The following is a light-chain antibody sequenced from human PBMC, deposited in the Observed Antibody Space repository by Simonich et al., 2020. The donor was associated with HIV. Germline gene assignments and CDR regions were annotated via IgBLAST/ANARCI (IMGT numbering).Light chain of an antibody. CDR1: QSVSSN. CDR3: QQYNSWPPWT. Sequence: IVMTQSPATLSVSPGERATLSCRASQSVSSNLAWYQQKPGQAPRLLLYGASTRATGIPARFSGSGSGTEFTLTISSMQSEDFAVYYCQQYNSWPPWTFGQGTKVEIK. V-gene: IGKV3-15*01. J-gene: IGKJ1*01. CDR2: GAS.